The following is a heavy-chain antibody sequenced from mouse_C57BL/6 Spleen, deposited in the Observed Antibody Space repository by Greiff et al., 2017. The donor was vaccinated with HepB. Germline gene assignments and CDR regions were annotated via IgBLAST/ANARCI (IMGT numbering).Heavy chain of an antibody. D-gene: IGHD1-1*01. CDR3: AREGVVASYYAMDY. Sequence: VQLQESGGDLVKPGGSLKLSCAASGFTFSSYGMSWVRQTPDKRLEWVATISSGGSYTYYPDSVKGRFTISRDNAKNPLYLQMSSLKSEDTAMYYCAREGVVASYYAMDYWGQGTSVTVSS. V-gene: IGHV5-6*01. CDR2: ISSGGSYT. CDR1: GFTFSSYG. J-gene: IGHJ4*01.